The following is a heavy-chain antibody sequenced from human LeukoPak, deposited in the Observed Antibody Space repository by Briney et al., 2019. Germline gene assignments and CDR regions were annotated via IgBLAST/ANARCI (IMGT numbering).Heavy chain of an antibody. V-gene: IGHV4-34*01. CDR3: ARDVVAAAGTWDY. CDR2: INHSGST. CDR1: GGSLSGYY. Sequence: PSETLSLTCAVYGGSLSGYYWSWIRQPPGKGLEWIGEINHSGSTNYNPSLKSRVTISVDTSKYQFSLKLSSVTAADTAVYYCARDVVAAAGTWDYWGQGTLVTVSS. D-gene: IGHD6-13*01. J-gene: IGHJ4*02.